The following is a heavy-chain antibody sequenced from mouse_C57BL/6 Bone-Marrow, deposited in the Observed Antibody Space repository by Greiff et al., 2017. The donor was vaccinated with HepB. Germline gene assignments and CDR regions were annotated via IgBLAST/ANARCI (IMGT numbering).Heavy chain of an antibody. CDR1: GYTFTSYW. V-gene: IGHV1-55*01. D-gene: IGHD3-2*02. CDR3: AREGLRLLYFDY. CDR2: IYPGSGST. J-gene: IGHJ2*01. Sequence: QVQLQQPGAELVKPGASVKMSCKASGYTFTSYWITWVKQRPGQGLEWIGDIYPGSGSTNYNEKFKSKATLTVDTSSSTAYMQLSSLTSEDSAVYYCAREGLRLLYFDYWGQGTTLTVSS.